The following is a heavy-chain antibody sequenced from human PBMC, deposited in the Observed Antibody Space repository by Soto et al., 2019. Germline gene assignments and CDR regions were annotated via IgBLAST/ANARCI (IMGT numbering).Heavy chain of an antibody. CDR1: GYIFTAYS. D-gene: IGHD6-19*01. CDR3: AREASAVISLDY. Sequence: ASVKVSCKASGYIFTAYSMHCVLQAPGQWLEWVGCFNPNSGDTIYAQKFQGRVTLTGDTSISTAYMELYSLTSDDTAVHYCAREASAVISLDYWGQGTLVTVSS. CDR2: FNPNSGDT. J-gene: IGHJ4*02. V-gene: IGHV1-2*02.